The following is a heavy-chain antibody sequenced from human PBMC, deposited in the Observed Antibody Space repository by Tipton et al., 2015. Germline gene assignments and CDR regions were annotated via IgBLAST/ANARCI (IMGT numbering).Heavy chain of an antibody. V-gene: IGHV1-69*06. CDR3: GIIGATHTGLDY. D-gene: IGHD1-20*01. Sequence: QSGAEVKKPGSSVKVSCKASGGTFSNYVISWVRQAPGQGLEWMGGIIPMFGTANYAQRFQDRVIITADKSTTTAYMELSSLRSEDTAIYYGGIIGATHTGLDYWGQGTLVSVSP. CDR1: GGTFSNYV. CDR2: IIPMFGTA. J-gene: IGHJ4*02.